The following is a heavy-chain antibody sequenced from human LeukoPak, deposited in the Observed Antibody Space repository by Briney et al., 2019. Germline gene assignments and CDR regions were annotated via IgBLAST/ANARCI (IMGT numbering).Heavy chain of an antibody. V-gene: IGHV3-23*01. J-gene: IGHJ6*02. CDR2: ISGSGGST. Sequence: GSLRLPCAASGFTFSGSAMHWVRQAPGKGLEWVSAISGSGGSTYYADSVKGRFTISRDNSKNTLYLQMNSLRAEDTAVYYCAKELDTAMVDYYYYGMDVWGQGTTVTVSS. CDR1: GFTFSGSA. D-gene: IGHD5-18*01. CDR3: AKELDTAMVDYYYYGMDV.